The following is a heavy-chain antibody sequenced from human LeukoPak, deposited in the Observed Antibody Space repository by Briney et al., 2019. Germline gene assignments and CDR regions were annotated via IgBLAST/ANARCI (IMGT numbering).Heavy chain of an antibody. D-gene: IGHD2-2*01. J-gene: IGHJ6*02. CDR2: INPSGGST. V-gene: IGHV1-46*01. Sequence: ASVKVSCKASGYTFTSHPMHWVRQAPGQGLEWMGIINPSGGSTSYAQKFQGRVTMTRDTSTSTVYMDLSSLTSEDTAVYYCARVFCSRTTCYVYYGMDVWGQGTTVTVSS. CDR3: ARVFCSRTTCYVYYGMDV. CDR1: GYTFTSHP.